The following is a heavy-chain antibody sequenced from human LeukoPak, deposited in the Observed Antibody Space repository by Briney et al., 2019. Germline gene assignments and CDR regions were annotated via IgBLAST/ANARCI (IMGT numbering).Heavy chain of an antibody. V-gene: IGHV3-15*01. CDR3: TTYDVWRAFDY. CDR1: GFTFSNAW. D-gene: IGHD3-3*01. J-gene: IGHJ4*02. Sequence: PGGSLRLSCAASGFTFSNAWMSWVRQAPGKGLEWVGRIKSKTDGGTTDYAAPVKGRFTISRDDSKNTLYLQMNNLKTEDTAVYYCTTYDVWRAFDYWGQGTLVTVSS. CDR2: IKSKTDGGTT.